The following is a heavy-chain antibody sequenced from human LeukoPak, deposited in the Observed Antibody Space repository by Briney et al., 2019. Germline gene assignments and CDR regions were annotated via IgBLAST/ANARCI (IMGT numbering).Heavy chain of an antibody. CDR3: ARDAGYGGNSDY. Sequence: GESLRLSCAAAGFTFNMDWMTWVRQAPGKGLESVAYINKDGSDKYYVDSVKGRFTVSRDNAKNSLYLQMNSLRAEDTAVYYCARDAGYGGNSDYWGQGTLVTVSS. V-gene: IGHV3-7*01. CDR1: GFTFNMDW. J-gene: IGHJ4*02. D-gene: IGHD4-23*01. CDR2: INKDGSDK.